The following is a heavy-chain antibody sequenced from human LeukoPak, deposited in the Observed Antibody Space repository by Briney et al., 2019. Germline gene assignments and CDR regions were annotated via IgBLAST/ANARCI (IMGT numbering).Heavy chain of an antibody. Sequence: ASVKVSCKASGYTFTGYYMHWVRQAPGQGLEWMGWISAYNGNTNYAQKLQGRVTMTTDTSTSTAYMELRSLRSDDTAVYYCARDPVAAAGTPYYFDYWGQGTLVTVSS. V-gene: IGHV1-18*04. J-gene: IGHJ4*02. CDR2: ISAYNGNT. CDR1: GYTFTGYY. D-gene: IGHD6-13*01. CDR3: ARDPVAAAGTPYYFDY.